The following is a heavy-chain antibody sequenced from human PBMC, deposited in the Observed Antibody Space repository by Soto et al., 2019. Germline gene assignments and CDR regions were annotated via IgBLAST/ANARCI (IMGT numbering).Heavy chain of an antibody. CDR3: ATDLRWGAQRGWFDP. V-gene: IGHV1-24*01. CDR1: GYTLTELS. CDR2: FDPEDGET. Sequence: ASVKVSCKVSGYTLTELSMHWVRQAPGKGLEWMGGFDPEDGETIYAQKFQGRVTMTEDTSTDTAYMELSSLRSEDTAVYYCATDLRWGAQRGWFDPWGQGTLVTVSS. D-gene: IGHD4-17*01. J-gene: IGHJ5*02.